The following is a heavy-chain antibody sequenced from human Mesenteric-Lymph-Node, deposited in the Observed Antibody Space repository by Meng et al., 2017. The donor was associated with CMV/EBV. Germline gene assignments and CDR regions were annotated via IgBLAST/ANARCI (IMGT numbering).Heavy chain of an antibody. CDR1: GFTFSNYW. V-gene: IGHV3-74*01. CDR2: INTDGSIT. CDR3: AKSTTLTYSGYDFDY. J-gene: IGHJ4*02. D-gene: IGHD5-12*01. Sequence: GESLKISCAASGFTFSNYWIHWVRQTPGMGLVWVSRINTDGSITTYADSVRGRFTISRDNAKNSLYLQMNGLRAEDTALYYCAKSTTLTYSGYDFDYWGQGTLVTVSS.